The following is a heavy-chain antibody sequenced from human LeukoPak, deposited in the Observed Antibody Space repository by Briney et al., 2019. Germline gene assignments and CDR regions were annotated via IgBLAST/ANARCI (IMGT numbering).Heavy chain of an antibody. CDR2: ISGGGDTT. J-gene: IGHJ4*02. CDR3: VKTNVYYDY. D-gene: IGHD3-22*01. V-gene: IGHV3-23*01. CDR1: GFTFSNNG. Sequence: PGRSLRLSCAASGFTFSNNGMSWVRQSPGRGLEWGSGISGGGDTTYYAESVKGRFTISRDNSKNTLVLQMNSLAAEDTAVYDCVKTNVYYDYWGQGTLVVVSS.